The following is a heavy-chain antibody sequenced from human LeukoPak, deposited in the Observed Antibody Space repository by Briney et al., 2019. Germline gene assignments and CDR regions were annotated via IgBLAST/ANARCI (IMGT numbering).Heavy chain of an antibody. CDR3: ARRYSSGWWIDY. CDR2: IYSGGST. CDR1: GFTVSSNY. D-gene: IGHD6-19*01. J-gene: IGHJ4*02. V-gene: IGHV3-53*01. Sequence: GGSLRLSCAASGFTVSSNYMSWVRQAPGKGLEWVSVIYSGGSTYYADSVKGRFTISRDNSKNTLYLQMNTLRAEDTAVYYCARRYSSGWWIDYWGQGTLVTVSS.